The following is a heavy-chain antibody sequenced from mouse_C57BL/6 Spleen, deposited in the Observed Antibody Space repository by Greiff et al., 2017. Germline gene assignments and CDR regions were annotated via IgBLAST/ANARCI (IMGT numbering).Heavy chain of an antibody. CDR1: GYTFTDYE. V-gene: IGHV1-15*01. Sequence: QVQLKESGAELVRPGASVTLSCKASGYTFTDYEMHWVKQTPVHGLEWIGAIDPETGGTAYNQKFKGKAILTADKSSSTAYMERRSLTSEDSAVYYCTRRESSSLGFDYWGQGTTLTVSS. D-gene: IGHD1-1*01. CDR3: TRRESSSLGFDY. CDR2: IDPETGGT. J-gene: IGHJ2*01.